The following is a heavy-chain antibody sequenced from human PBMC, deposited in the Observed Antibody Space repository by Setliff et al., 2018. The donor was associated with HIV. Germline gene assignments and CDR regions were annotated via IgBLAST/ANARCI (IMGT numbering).Heavy chain of an antibody. Sequence: GASVKVSCKPPGHTFTNYDIHWMRRAPGQGLEWMGGIVPILNTGNYAPKFQGRVTITADESTTTAYMELSSLRSEDTAVYYCARDETPFAFSIHWGQGTLVTVSS. CDR3: ARDETPFAFSIH. CDR1: GHTFTNYD. CDR2: IVPILNTG. V-gene: IGHV1-69*13. D-gene: IGHD3-3*02. J-gene: IGHJ4*02.